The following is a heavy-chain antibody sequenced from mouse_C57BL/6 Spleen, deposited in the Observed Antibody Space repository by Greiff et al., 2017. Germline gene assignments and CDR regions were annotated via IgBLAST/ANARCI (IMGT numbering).Heavy chain of an antibody. CDR3: ARVGYYAMDY. J-gene: IGHJ4*01. CDR1: GYTFTSYW. Sequence: QVQLQQPGAELVKPGASVKMSCKASGYTFTSYWMTWVKQRPGQGLEWIGVIHPGCGSTNYNEKFKSKATMTVDASSSTAYMQHSSLTSEDSAVYYCARVGYYAMDYWGQGTSVTVSS. CDR2: IHPGCGST. V-gene: IGHV1-55*01.